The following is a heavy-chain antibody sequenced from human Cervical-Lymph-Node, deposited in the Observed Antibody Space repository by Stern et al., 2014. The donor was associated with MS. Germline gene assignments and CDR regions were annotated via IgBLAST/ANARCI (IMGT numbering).Heavy chain of an antibody. V-gene: IGHV7-4-1*02. Sequence: QVQLVQSGSELKKPGASVKVSCKASGYMFSDHALTWVRQAPGQGLEWMGWIHTNTGKPTYAQGFTGRFVFSLDTSVNTAFLEISELKAEDTAVYYCARDGNDEETTVTTYWGQGTLITVSS. D-gene: IGHD4-17*01. CDR3: ARDGNDEETTVTTY. CDR1: GYMFSDHA. CDR2: IHTNTGKP. J-gene: IGHJ4*02.